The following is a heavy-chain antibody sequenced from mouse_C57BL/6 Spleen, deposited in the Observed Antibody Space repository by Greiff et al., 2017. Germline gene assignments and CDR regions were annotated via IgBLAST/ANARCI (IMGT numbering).Heavy chain of an antibody. CDR2: INPGSGGT. CDR3: ATGTSRFDC. D-gene: IGHD4-1*01. V-gene: IGHV1-54*01. CDR1: GYAFTNYL. J-gene: IGHJ2*01. Sequence: QVQLQQSGAELVRPGTSVKVSCKASGYAFTNYLLEWVKQRPGQGLEWIGVINPGSGGTNYNEQFKGKATLTADKSSSTAYMQLSSLTSVDFAVYFCATGTSRFDCWGQGTTLTVSS.